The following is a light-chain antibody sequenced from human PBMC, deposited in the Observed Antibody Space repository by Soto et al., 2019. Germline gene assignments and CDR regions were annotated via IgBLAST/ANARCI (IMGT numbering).Light chain of an antibody. V-gene: IGLV2-8*01. J-gene: IGLJ2*01. CDR1: SSDVGAYKY. CDR3: TSYVGSNIWV. CDR2: EVS. Sequence: QSALTQPPSASGSPGQSVTISCTGTSSDVGAYKYVSWYQQYPGKAPKLMIYEVSKRPSGVPDRFSGSKSGNTASLTVSGLHAEDEDAYYYTSYVGSNIWVFGGGTKLTVL.